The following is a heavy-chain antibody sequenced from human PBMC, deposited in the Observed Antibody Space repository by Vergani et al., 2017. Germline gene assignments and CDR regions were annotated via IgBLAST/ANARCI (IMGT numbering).Heavy chain of an antibody. D-gene: IGHD3-10*02. J-gene: IGHJ6*02. V-gene: IGHV3-21*01. CDR1: GFTFSSYS. Sequence: EVQLVESGGGLVKRGGSLRLSCAASGFTFSSYSMNWVRQAPGKGLEWVSSISSSSSYIHYSDSLKGRFTISRDNAKSSLYLQMNSLRAEDTGVYYCARDRYHLCSGSYPYFYYYGLDVWGQGTAVTVSS. CDR2: ISSSSSYI. CDR3: ARDRYHLCSGSYPYFYYYGLDV.